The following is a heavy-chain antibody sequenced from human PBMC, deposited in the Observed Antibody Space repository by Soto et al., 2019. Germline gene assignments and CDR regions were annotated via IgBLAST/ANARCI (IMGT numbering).Heavy chain of an antibody. CDR1: GFTFSSYS. J-gene: IGHJ4*02. D-gene: IGHD3-9*01. CDR2: ISSSSSTI. V-gene: IGHV3-48*01. Sequence: GGSLRLSCAASGFTFSSYSMNWVRQAPGKGLEWVSYISSSSSTIYYADSVKGRFTISRDNAKNSLYLQMNSLRAEETAVYYCARGPPPLTGYYPYYFDYWGQGTLVTVSS. CDR3: ARGPPPLTGYYPYYFDY.